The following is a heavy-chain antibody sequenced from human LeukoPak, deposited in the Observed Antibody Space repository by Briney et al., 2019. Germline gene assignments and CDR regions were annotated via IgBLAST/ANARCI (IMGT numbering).Heavy chain of an antibody. CDR1: GGSISSSSYY. J-gene: IGHJ5*02. CDR3: ARLTTEGSNWFDP. D-gene: IGHD4-11*01. V-gene: IGHV4-39*01. CDR2: IYYSGRT. Sequence: PSETLSLTCTVSGGSISSSSYYWGWIRQPPGKGLEWIGSIYYSGRTYYNPSLKSRVTIFVDTSKNQFSLKLSSVTAADTAVYYCARLTTEGSNWFDPWGQGTLVTVSS.